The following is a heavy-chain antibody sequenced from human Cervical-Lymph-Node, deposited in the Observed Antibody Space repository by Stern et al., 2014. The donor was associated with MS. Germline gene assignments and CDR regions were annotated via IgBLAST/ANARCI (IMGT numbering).Heavy chain of an antibody. J-gene: IGHJ4*02. CDR3: ARGGRYSGSYEGGFDY. D-gene: IGHD1-26*01. Sequence: VQLVESGAEVKKPGASVKVSCKASGYTFTSYYIHWVRQAPGQGLEWMGIINTSGGSTSYAQKFQGRVTMTRDTSTSTVYMELSSLRSEDTAVYYCARGGRYSGSYEGGFDYWGQGTLVTVSS. V-gene: IGHV1-46*01. CDR2: INTSGGST. CDR1: GYTFTSYY.